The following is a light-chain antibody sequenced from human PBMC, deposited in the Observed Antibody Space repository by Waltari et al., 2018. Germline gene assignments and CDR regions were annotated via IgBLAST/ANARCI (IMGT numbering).Light chain of an antibody. CDR3: NSRDSSGINVV. Sequence: SSELTQDPAVSVALGQTVRITCPGDSLRRYYDIRYQQKPGQAPVLVIYGKNNRPSGIPDRFSGSSSGNTASLTITGAQAEDEADYYCNSRDSSGINVVFGGGTKLTVL. J-gene: IGLJ2*01. CDR1: SLRRYY. CDR2: GKN. V-gene: IGLV3-19*01.